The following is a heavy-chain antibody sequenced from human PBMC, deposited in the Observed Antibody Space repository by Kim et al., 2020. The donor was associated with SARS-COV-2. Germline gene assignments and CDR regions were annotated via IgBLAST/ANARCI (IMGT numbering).Heavy chain of an antibody. CDR3: AGRVVTTHHDAYDI. CDR1: DSTFINSG. J-gene: IGHJ3*02. Sequence: ASVKVSCKASDSTFINSGISWVRLALGQGPEWMGWTSIYNDNTKYAQRLQGRVTLTIDASTKTAYMELRRLRSDDTAVYYCAGRVVTTHHDAYDIWGQGTVVSVSS. CDR2: TSIYNDNT. D-gene: IGHD2-21*02. V-gene: IGHV1-18*01.